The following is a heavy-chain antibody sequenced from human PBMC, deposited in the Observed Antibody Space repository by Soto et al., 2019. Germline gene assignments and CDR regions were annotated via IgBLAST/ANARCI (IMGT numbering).Heavy chain of an antibody. CDR3: ARHYYGSGSYLNWFDP. V-gene: IGHV4-34*01. J-gene: IGHJ5*02. CDR1: GGSISSYY. CDR2: INHSGST. Sequence: PSETLSLTCTVSGGSISSYYWSWIRQPPGKGLEWIGEINHSGSTNYNPSLKSRVTISVDTSKNQFSLKLSSVTAADTAVYYCARHYYGSGSYLNWFDPWGQGTLVTVSS. D-gene: IGHD3-10*01.